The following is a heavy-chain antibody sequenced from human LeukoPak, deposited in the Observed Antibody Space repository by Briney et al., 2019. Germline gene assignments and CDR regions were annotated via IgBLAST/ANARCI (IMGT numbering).Heavy chain of an antibody. D-gene: IGHD6-13*01. V-gene: IGHV3-74*01. J-gene: IGHJ6*03. CDR2: INSDGSSP. CDR3: ARVGGSSWGYFYYHMDV. CDR1: GFTFNSYL. Sequence: PGGSLRLSCAASGFTFNSYLMHWVRQAPGKGRVWVSRINSDGSSPTYADSVKGRFTISRDNAKNTLYLQMNSLRAEDTAVYYCARVGGSSWGYFYYHMDVWGKGTAVTVSS.